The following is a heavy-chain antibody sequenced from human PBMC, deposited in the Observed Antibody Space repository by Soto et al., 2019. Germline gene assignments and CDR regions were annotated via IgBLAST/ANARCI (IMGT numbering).Heavy chain of an antibody. CDR3: ARGGTQWLTPWYFQH. CDR2: INHSGST. V-gene: IGHV4-34*01. J-gene: IGHJ1*01. CDR1: GGSFSGYY. D-gene: IGHD6-19*01. Sequence: QVQLQQWGAGLLKPSETLSLTCAVYGGSFSGYYWSWIRQPPGKGLEWIGEINHSGSTNYNPSLKRRVTISVDPSKNQFSLKLSSVTAADTAVYYCARGGTQWLTPWYFQHWGQGTLVTVSS.